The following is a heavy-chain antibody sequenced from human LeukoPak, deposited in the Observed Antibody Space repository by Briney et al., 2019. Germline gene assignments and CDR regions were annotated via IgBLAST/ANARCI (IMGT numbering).Heavy chain of an antibody. J-gene: IGHJ4*02. V-gene: IGHV1-18*01. CDR2: ISAYNGNT. Sequence: ASVKVSCKASGYTFTSYGISWVRQAPGQGLEWMGWISAYNGNTNYAQKLQGRVTMTTDTSTSTAYMELRSLRSDDTAVYYCARVDSSGYHPGFSDYWGQGTLVTVSS. D-gene: IGHD3-22*01. CDR1: GYTFTSYG. CDR3: ARVDSSGYHPGFSDY.